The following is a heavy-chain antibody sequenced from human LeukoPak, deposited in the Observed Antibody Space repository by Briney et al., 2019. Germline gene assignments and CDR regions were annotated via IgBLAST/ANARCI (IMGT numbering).Heavy chain of an antibody. D-gene: IGHD4-17*01. J-gene: IGHJ4*02. CDR1: GSSVSSGGYY. CDR3: ARSSDYGDYN. Sequence: SETLSLTCTVSGSSVSSGGYYWTWIRQHPGKGLEWLGYIYYSGRTYYNPSLKSRITISLDTSENRSSLNLTSVSAADTAFYYCARSSDYGDYNWGQGTLVTVSS. CDR2: IYYSGRT. V-gene: IGHV4-31*03.